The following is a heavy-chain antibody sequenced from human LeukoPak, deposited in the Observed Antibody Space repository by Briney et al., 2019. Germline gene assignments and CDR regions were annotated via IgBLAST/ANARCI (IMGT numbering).Heavy chain of an antibody. CDR2: ISSNGGST. D-gene: IGHD3-10*01. J-gene: IGHJ4*02. Sequence: GGSLRLSCSASGFTFSNYTMHWVRQAPGKGLEYVSSISSNGGSTYSADSVKGRFTISRDNSKNTLYLQMSSLRAEDTAVYYCVKAYYGGPLLGSGSNDYWGQGTLVTVSS. CDR1: GFTFSNYT. CDR3: VKAYYGGPLLGSGSNDY. V-gene: IGHV3-64D*09.